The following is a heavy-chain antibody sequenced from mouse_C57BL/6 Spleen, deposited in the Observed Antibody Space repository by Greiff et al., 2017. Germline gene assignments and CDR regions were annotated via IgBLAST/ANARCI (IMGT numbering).Heavy chain of an antibody. D-gene: IGHD3-2*02. CDR1: GYTFTEYT. Sequence: VQLKETGAELVKPGASVKLSCKASGYTFTEYTIHWVKQRSGQGLEWIGWFYPGSGSIKYNEKFKDKATLTADKSSSTVYMELSRLTSEDSAVYFCARHEAEPVSQLRFAYWGQGTLVTVSA. V-gene: IGHV1-62-2*01. J-gene: IGHJ3*01. CDR2: FYPGSGSI. CDR3: ARHEAEPVSQLRFAY.